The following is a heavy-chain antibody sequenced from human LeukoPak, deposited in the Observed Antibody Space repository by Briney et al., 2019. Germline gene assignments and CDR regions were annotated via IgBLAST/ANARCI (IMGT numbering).Heavy chain of an antibody. Sequence: GGSLRLSCAASGFTFSRYSMNWVRQAPGKGLEWVSSISSSSTYIYYADSVKGRFTVSRDNAKNSLYLQMNSLRAEDTAMYYCARVGDGYKNDAFDIWGQGTMVTVSS. D-gene: IGHD5-24*01. CDR1: GFTFSRYS. CDR3: ARVGDGYKNDAFDI. V-gene: IGHV3-21*01. J-gene: IGHJ3*02. CDR2: ISSSSTYI.